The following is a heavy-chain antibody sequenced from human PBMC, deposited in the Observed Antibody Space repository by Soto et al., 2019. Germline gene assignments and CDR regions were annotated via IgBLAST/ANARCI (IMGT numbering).Heavy chain of an antibody. CDR2: ISYDGSNK. Sequence: GGSLRLSCAASGFTFSSYGMHWVRQAPGKGLEWVAVISYDGSNKYYADSVKGRFTISRDNSKNTLYLQMNSLRAEDTAVYYCAKVLTGTASHYWGQGPLVTVSS. CDR1: GFTFSSYG. V-gene: IGHV3-30*18. CDR3: AKVLTGTASHY. D-gene: IGHD3-10*01. J-gene: IGHJ4*02.